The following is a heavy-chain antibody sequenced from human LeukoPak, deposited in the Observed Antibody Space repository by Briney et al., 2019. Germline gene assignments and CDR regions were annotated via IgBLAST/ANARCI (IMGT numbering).Heavy chain of an antibody. J-gene: IGHJ6*02. V-gene: IGHV1-69*05. Sequence: SVKVSCKASGGTFSSYAISWVRQAPGQGLEWMGGIIPIFGTANYAQKLQGRVTMTTDTSTSTAYMELRSLRSDDTAVYYCARDKIVVVPTNYIYYYGMDVWGQGTTVTVSS. CDR1: GGTFSSYA. CDR2: IIPIFGTA. D-gene: IGHD2-2*01. CDR3: ARDKIVVVPTNYIYYYGMDV.